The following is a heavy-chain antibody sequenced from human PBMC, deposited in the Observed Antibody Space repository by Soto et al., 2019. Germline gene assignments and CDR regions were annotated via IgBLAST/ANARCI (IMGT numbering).Heavy chain of an antibody. CDR3: AREIAARL. CDR1: GFTFSSYW. D-gene: IGHD6-6*01. J-gene: IGHJ6*04. Sequence: EVQLVESGGGLVQPGGSLRLSCAASGFTFSSYWMSWFRQAPGKGLEWVANIKQDGSEENYVDSVKGRFTISRDNAKNALYLQMYSLIVEDTAVYYCAREIAARLWGKGTTVTVSS. CDR2: IKQDGSEE. V-gene: IGHV3-7*01.